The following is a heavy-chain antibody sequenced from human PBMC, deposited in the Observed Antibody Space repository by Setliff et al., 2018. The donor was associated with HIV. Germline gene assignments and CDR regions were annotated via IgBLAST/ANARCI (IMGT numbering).Heavy chain of an antibody. CDR3: ARPHSTIYYYVAFDI. CDR2: IYYSGST. D-gene: IGHD3-22*01. V-gene: IGHV4-39*01. CDR1: GGPISTSSNY. Sequence: PSETLSLTCSVSGGPISTSSNYWGWIRQPPGKGLEWIGSIYYSGSTYYNPSLKSRVTFSIDTSKNQFSLKLDSVTAADTAVYYCARPHSTIYYYVAFDIWGQGTMVTVSS. J-gene: IGHJ3*02.